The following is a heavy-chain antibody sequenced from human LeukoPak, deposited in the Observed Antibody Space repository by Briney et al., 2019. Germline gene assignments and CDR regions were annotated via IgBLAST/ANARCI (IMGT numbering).Heavy chain of an antibody. CDR3: ATSGGSYWS. D-gene: IGHD1-26*01. V-gene: IGHV3-23*01. CDR2: ISGRDSTT. Sequence: GGSLRLSCAASGFTVSSNYMSWIRQAPGKGLEWVSGISGRDSTTYYADSVKGRFTISRENSKNTLYLQMNSLRAEDTAVYYCATSGGSYWSWGKGTLVTVSS. J-gene: IGHJ5*02. CDR1: GFTVSSNY.